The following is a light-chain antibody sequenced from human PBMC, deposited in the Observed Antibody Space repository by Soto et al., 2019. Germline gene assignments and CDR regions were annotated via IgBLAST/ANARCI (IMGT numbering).Light chain of an antibody. CDR2: DAS. Sequence: EIVLTQSPATLSLSPGERATLSCRASQSVSSYLAWYQQKPGQAPRLLSYDASNMATGIPARFSGSGFETDFTRTISSLEPEDFAVYYCQQRSNWPITFGPGTKVDIK. CDR3: QQRSNWPIT. J-gene: IGKJ3*01. V-gene: IGKV3-11*01. CDR1: QSVSSY.